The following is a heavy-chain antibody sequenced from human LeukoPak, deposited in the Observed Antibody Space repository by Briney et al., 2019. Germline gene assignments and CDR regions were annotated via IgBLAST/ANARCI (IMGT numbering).Heavy chain of an antibody. D-gene: IGHD2-15*01. CDR1: GVTFSSYG. CDR3: ARAGGRSFRGLHLNFDY. CDR2: IWSDGSK. Sequence: GGSLRLSCAASGVTFSSYGMHWVRQAPGKGLEWVAVIWSDGSKYYADSVKGRFTISRDNSEKTLYLQMNSLRAEDTAVYYCARAGGRSFRGLHLNFDYWGQGTLVTVSS. V-gene: IGHV3-33*01. J-gene: IGHJ4*02.